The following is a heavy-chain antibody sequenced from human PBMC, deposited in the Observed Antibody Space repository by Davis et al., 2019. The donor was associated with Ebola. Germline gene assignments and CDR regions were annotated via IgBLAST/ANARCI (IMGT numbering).Heavy chain of an antibody. CDR3: ARDLRCSGGSCYLKFDY. CDR2: ISSSSSYI. V-gene: IGHV3-21*01. D-gene: IGHD2-15*01. J-gene: IGHJ4*02. Sequence: PGGSLRLSCAASGFTFSSYSMNWVRQAPGKGLEWVSSISSSSSYIYYADSVKGRFTISRDNAKNSLYLQMNSLRAEDTAVYYCARDLRCSGGSCYLKFDYWGQGTLVTVSS. CDR1: GFTFSSYS.